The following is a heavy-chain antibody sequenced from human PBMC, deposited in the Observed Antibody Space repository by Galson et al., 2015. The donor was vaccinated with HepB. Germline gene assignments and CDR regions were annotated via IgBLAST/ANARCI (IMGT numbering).Heavy chain of an antibody. Sequence: SVKVSCKASGYTFTGYAMNWVRQAPGKGLEWMGWINTNTGNPTYAQGFTGRFVFSLDTSVSTAYLQISSLKAEDTAVYYCARADGRWLQLIGYYYGMDVWGQGTTVTVSS. CDR1: GYTFTGYA. J-gene: IGHJ6*02. D-gene: IGHD5-24*01. CDR3: ARADGRWLQLIGYYYGMDV. CDR2: INTNTGNP. V-gene: IGHV7-4-1*02.